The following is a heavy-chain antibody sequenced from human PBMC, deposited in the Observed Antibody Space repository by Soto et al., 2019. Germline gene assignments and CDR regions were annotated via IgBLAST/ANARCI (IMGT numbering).Heavy chain of an antibody. CDR3: AREYSGTLTLDY. CDR1: GCTFSTYA. V-gene: IGHV1-69*13. Sequence: SVKVSCKASGCTFSTYAISWVRQAPGQGLEWMGGIIPVFGTANYAQKFQGRVTITADESTTTVFMELSSLRSEDTAVYYCAREYSGTLTLDYWGQGTLVTVSS. CDR2: IIPVFGTA. D-gene: IGHD5-12*01. J-gene: IGHJ4*02.